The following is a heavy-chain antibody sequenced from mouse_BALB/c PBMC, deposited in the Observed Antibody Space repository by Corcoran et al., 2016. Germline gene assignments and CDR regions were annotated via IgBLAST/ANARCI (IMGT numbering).Heavy chain of an antibody. D-gene: IGHD2-12*01. CDR2: INTYTGEP. J-gene: IGHJ4*01. Sequence: QIQLVQSGPELKKPGETVKISCKASGYTFTNYGMNWVKQAPGKGLKWMGWINTYTGEPTYADDFKGRFAFSLETSASTAYLQINNLKNEDTATYCCARERSYPYAMDYWGQGTSVTVAS. CDR3: ARERSYPYAMDY. CDR1: GYTFTNYG. V-gene: IGHV9-3-1*01.